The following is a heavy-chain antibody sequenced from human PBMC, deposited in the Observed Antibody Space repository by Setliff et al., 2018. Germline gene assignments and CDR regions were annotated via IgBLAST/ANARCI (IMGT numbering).Heavy chain of an antibody. CDR2: IRYDGSNK. Sequence: PGGSLRLSCAASGFTFSSYDMHWVRQAPGKGLEWLTFIRYDGSNKYYADSVKGRFTISRDNSKNTLYLQMNSLRAEDTAVYYCAKPTMTRDMDVWGQGTTVTVSS. CDR3: AKPTMTRDMDV. D-gene: IGHD3-22*01. CDR1: GFTFSSYD. J-gene: IGHJ6*02. V-gene: IGHV3-30*02.